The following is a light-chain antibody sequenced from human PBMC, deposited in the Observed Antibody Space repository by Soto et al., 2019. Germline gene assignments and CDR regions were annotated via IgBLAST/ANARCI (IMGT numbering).Light chain of an antibody. CDR1: QSVSSN. Sequence: EIVMTQSPATLSLSPGEGATLSCRASQSVSSNLAWYQQKPGQAPSLLIYGAFTRATGIPARFSGTGSGTEFTLTISSLQSEDFVLYYCQQYNDWPMTFGQGTKV. CDR2: GAF. J-gene: IGKJ1*01. V-gene: IGKV3-15*01. CDR3: QQYNDWPMT.